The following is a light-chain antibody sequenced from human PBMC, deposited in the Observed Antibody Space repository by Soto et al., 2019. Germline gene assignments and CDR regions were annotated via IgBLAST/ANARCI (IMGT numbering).Light chain of an antibody. Sequence: QSVLTQPASVSGSPGQSITISCTGTSSDVGGYNYVSWYQQHPGKAPKLMIYDVSNRPSGVSNRFSGSKSGNTASLTISGLQDEDEDDYYCSSYTSSSTHYVFGTGTKLTVL. CDR1: SSDVGGYNY. CDR3: SSYTSSSTHYV. V-gene: IGLV2-14*01. J-gene: IGLJ1*01. CDR2: DVS.